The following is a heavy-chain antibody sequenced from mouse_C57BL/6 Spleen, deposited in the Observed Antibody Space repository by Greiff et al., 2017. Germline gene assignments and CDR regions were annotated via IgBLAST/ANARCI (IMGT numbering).Heavy chain of an antibody. CDR3: ARRGTTVVVPEDFDY. D-gene: IGHD1-1*01. CDR1: GYTFTSYW. V-gene: IGHV1-69*01. CDR2: IDPSDSYT. Sequence: QVQLQQSGAELVMPGASVKLSCKASGYTFTSYWMHWVKQRPGQGLEWIGEIDPSDSYTNYNQKFKGKSTLTVDKSSSTAYMQLSSLTSEDSAVYYCARRGTTVVVPEDFDYGGQGTTLTVSS. J-gene: IGHJ2*01.